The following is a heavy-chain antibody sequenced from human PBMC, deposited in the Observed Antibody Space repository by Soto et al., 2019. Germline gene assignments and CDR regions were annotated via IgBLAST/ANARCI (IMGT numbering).Heavy chain of an antibody. CDR2: MNPDNNNT. J-gene: IGHJ3*02. CDR1: GYTFTSYE. Sequence: QVQLVQSGAEVKKPGASVKVSCKASGYTFTSYEINWVRQTSGHGLEWMGGMNPDNNNTAYAQKFQGRVTMTCDTSIRTAYMELSSLRSEDTAVYYCVIGGVIVLDAFDIWGQGKMVTVSS. V-gene: IGHV1-8*01. CDR3: VIGGVIVLDAFDI. D-gene: IGHD3-16*02.